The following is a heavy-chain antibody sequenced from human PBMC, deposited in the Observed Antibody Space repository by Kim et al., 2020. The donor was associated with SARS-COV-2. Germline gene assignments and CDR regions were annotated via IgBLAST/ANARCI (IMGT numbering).Heavy chain of an antibody. CDR1: GGSISSYY. Sequence: SETLSLTCTVSGGSISSYYWSWIRQPPGKGLEWIGYIYYSGSTNYNPSLKSRVTISVDTSKNQFSLKLSSVTAADTAVYYCASSSSWYEAADFDYWGQGTLVTVSS. CDR2: IYYSGST. D-gene: IGHD6-13*01. J-gene: IGHJ4*02. CDR3: ASSSSWYEAADFDY. V-gene: IGHV4-59*01.